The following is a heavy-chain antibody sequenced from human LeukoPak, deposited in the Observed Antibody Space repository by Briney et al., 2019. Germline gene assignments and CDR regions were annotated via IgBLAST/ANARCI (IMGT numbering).Heavy chain of an antibody. CDR2: MSIDGSSR. D-gene: IGHD4-17*01. Sequence: PGGSLRLSCAASGFIFSDYYMIWLRQAPGKGLEWLSYMSIDGSSRYYADSVKGRFTISRDNAKNSLYLQMNSRRVEDTAVYYCARGQVTAVTRLAAFDIWGQGTMVIVSS. CDR3: ARGQVTAVTRLAAFDI. V-gene: IGHV3-11*04. CDR1: GFIFSDYY. J-gene: IGHJ3*02.